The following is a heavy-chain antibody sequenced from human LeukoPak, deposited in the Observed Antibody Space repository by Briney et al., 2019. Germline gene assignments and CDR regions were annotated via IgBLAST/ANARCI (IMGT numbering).Heavy chain of an antibody. CDR2: INPNSGGT. CDR1: GYTFTGYY. Sequence: GASVKVSCKASGYTFTGYYMHWVRQAPGQGLEWMGWINPNSGGTNYAQKFQGRVTMTRDTSISTAYMELSRLRSDDTAVYYCAGGGVLRFLEWLLLSDYWGQGTLVTVSS. D-gene: IGHD3-3*01. V-gene: IGHV1-2*02. J-gene: IGHJ4*02. CDR3: AGGGVLRFLEWLLLSDY.